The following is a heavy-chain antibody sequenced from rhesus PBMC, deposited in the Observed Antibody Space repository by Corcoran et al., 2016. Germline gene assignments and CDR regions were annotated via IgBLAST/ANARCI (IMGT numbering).Heavy chain of an antibody. Sequence: QVQLQESGPGLVKPSETLSLTCAVSGYSISSTYWSWIRQPPGQGLEWIGYIYGSSGSTYYNPSLKSRVTISTDTSKNQFSLKLSSVTAADTAVYYCARVGYSSGWSSWYFDLWGPGTPITISS. D-gene: IGHD6S26*01. V-gene: IGHV4-160*01. CDR2: IYGSSGST. CDR3: ARVGYSSGWSSWYFDL. CDR1: GYSISSTY. J-gene: IGHJ2*01.